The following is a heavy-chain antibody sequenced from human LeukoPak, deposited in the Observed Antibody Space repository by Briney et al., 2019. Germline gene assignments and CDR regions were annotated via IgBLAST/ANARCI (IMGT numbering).Heavy chain of an antibody. Sequence: GGSLRLSCAASGFTFSSYAMHWVRQAPGKGLVWVSRINSDGSSTSYADSVKGRFTISRDNAKNTLYLQMNSLRAEDTAVYYCARAGIPGGYNWFDPWGQGTLVTVSS. CDR1: GFTFSSYA. V-gene: IGHV3-74*01. J-gene: IGHJ5*02. CDR3: ARAGIPGGYNWFDP. D-gene: IGHD1-1*01. CDR2: INSDGSST.